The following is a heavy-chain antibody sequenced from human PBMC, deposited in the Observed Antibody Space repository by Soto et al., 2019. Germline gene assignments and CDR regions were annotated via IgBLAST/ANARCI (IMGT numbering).Heavy chain of an antibody. D-gene: IGHD2-15*01. CDR1: GFTFSNYA. V-gene: IGHV3-64D*06. J-gene: IGHJ4*01. CDR2: ITSDGDST. Sequence: GGSLRLSCTVSGFTFSNYAMHWVRQAPGKGLEYVSGITSDGDSTWHADSVKDRFTISRDNSKNTLFLQMSSLRVEDTAIYFCVKGNQLLRYYFEFWGPGTLVTVSS. CDR3: VKGNQLLRYYFEF.